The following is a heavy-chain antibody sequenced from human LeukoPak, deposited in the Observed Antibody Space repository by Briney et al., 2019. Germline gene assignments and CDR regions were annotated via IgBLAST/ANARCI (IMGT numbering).Heavy chain of an antibody. CDR3: ARDSDPGYYYDSSGYYDY. Sequence: PSVKVSCKASGYTFTSYGISWVRQAPGQGLEWMGWISAYNGNTNYAQKLQGRVTMTTAPSTSTASMELRSLRSDDTAVYYCARDSDPGYYYDSSGYYDYWGQGTLVTVSS. CDR2: ISAYNGNT. V-gene: IGHV1-18*01. J-gene: IGHJ4*02. D-gene: IGHD3-22*01. CDR1: GYTFTSYG.